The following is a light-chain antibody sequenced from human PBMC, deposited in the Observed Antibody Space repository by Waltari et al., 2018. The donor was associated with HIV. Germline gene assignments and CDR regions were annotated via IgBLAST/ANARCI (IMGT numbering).Light chain of an antibody. V-gene: IGLV3-1*01. CDR3: QAWDSTTAVV. Sequence: SYELTQPPSVSVSPGQTASITCSGDKLGDKYASWYQQKPGQSPVLVIYQDSKRPSGIPARFSGSNSGNTATLTISGTQAMDEADYYCQAWDSTTAVVFGTGTKVTVL. CDR2: QDS. J-gene: IGLJ1*01. CDR1: KLGDKY.